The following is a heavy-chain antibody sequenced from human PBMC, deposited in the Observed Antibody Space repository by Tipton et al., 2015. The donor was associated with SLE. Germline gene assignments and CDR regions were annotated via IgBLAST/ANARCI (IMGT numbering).Heavy chain of an antibody. CDR3: ARDRIAVSMGNWFDP. CDR1: GFTFSTHG. V-gene: IGHV3-30*03. D-gene: IGHD6-19*01. J-gene: IGHJ5*02. Sequence: SLRLSCAASGFTFSTHGIHWVRQAPGKGLEWVAVISYDVCGKLYADSVKGRFTISRDNSKNTLYLQMNSLRAEDTAVYYCARDRIAVSMGNWFDPWGQGTLGTVSS. CDR2: ISYDVCGK.